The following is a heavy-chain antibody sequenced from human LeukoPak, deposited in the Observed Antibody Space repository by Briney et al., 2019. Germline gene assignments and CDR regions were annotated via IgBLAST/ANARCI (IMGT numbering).Heavy chain of an antibody. J-gene: IGHJ3*02. D-gene: IGHD2-2*01. CDR2: ISFKNGNT. Sequence: WASVKVSCKASGCTLINYGISWVRQAPGQGLEWMGWISFKNGNTNSARKLQGRVTMTTDTSTSTAYMELMSLRSDDTAVYYCAKGGSTRPWSFDIWGQGTMVTVSS. CDR3: AKGGSTRPWSFDI. V-gene: IGHV1-18*01. CDR1: GCTLINYG.